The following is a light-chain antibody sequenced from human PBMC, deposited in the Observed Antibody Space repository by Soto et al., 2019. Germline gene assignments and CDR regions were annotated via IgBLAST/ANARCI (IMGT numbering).Light chain of an antibody. CDR1: SSDVGGYNY. V-gene: IGLV2-8*01. Sequence: QSALTQPPSASGSPGQSVTISCTGTSSDVGGYNYVSWYQQHPGKAPKLMIYEVTKRPSGVPDRFSGSKSGNTASLTVSGLQAEDEADYYCNSYAGSFNWVFGGGPQLTVL. J-gene: IGLJ3*02. CDR3: NSYAGSFNWV. CDR2: EVT.